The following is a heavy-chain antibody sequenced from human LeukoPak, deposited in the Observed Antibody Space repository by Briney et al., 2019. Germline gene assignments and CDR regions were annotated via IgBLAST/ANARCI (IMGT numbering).Heavy chain of an antibody. D-gene: IGHD2-2*01. J-gene: IGHJ4*02. Sequence: PGGSLRLSCAASGFTFSNYPMSWVRQAPGKGLEWVSAISGSGSSTYYADSVKGRFTISRDNAKNSLYLQMNSLRAEDTAVYYCARRSYSYCSSTSCWWLDYWGQGTLVTVSS. CDR1: GFTFSNYP. CDR2: ISGSGSST. V-gene: IGHV3-23*01. CDR3: ARRSYSYCSSTSCWWLDY.